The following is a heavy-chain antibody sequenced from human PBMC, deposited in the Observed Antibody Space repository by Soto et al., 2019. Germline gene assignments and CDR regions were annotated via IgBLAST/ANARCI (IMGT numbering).Heavy chain of an antibody. V-gene: IGHV2-5*02. CDR3: APTLRFLETRNNWFDP. J-gene: IGHJ5*02. D-gene: IGHD3-3*01. Sequence: SGPTLVKPTQTLTLTCTFSGFSLSTSGVGVGWIRQPPGKALEWLALIYWDDDKRYSPSLKSRLTITKDTSKNQVVLTMTNMDPVDTATYYCAPTLRFLETRNNWFDPWGQGTLVTVSS. CDR1: GFSLSTSGVG. CDR2: IYWDDDK.